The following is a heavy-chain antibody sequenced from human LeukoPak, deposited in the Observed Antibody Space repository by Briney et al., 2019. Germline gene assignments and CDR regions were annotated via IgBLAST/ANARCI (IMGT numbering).Heavy chain of an antibody. D-gene: IGHD2-15*01. CDR2: IIPILGIA. CDR3: ADLDCSGGSCYLDY. CDR1: GGTFSSYT. J-gene: IGHJ4*02. Sequence: GSSVKVSCKASGGTFSSYTISWVRQAHGQGLEWMGRIIPILGIANYAQKFQGRVTITADKSTSTAYMELSSLRSEDTAVYYCADLDCSGGSCYLDYWGQGTLVTVSS. V-gene: IGHV1-69*02.